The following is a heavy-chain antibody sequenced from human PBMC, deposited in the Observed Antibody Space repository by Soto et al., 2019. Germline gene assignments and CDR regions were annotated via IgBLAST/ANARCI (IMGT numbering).Heavy chain of an antibody. Sequence: EVQLMESGGGLVQPGGSLRLSCAGSGFTLSMSAVSWVRQAPGKGLECVSYISDSGDRTYYADSVKGRFTISRDRSKNTVSLQMNTLRAEDTALYYCAKDRGIIVKAGDAFDVWGQGTMVTVSS. CDR3: AKDRGIIVKAGDAFDV. D-gene: IGHD3-16*02. J-gene: IGHJ3*01. V-gene: IGHV3-23*01. CDR1: GFTLSMSA. CDR2: ISDSGDRT.